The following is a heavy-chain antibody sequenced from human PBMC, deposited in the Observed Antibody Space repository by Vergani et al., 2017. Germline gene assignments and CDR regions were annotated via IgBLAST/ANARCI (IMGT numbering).Heavy chain of an antibody. J-gene: IGHJ6*02. CDR3: ASGYCSGGSCYSGGYYYGMDV. CDR1: GGTFSSYA. V-gene: IGHV1-69*13. Sequence: QVQLVQSGAEVKKPGSSVKVSCKASGGTFSSYAISWVRQAPGQGLEWMGRIIPIFGTTNYAQKFQGRVTITADKSTSTAYMELSSLRSEDTAVYYCASGYCSGGSCYSGGYYYGMDVWGQGTTVTVSS. D-gene: IGHD2-15*01. CDR2: IIPIFGTT.